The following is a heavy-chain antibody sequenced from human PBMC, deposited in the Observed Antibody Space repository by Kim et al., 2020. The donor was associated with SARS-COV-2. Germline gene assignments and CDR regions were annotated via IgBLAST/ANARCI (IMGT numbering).Heavy chain of an antibody. CDR3: AKVPPYSSSWYYFDY. CDR1: GFTFDDYA. J-gene: IGHJ4*02. CDR2: IRWNSGSI. V-gene: IGHV3-9*01. D-gene: IGHD6-13*01. Sequence: GGSLRLSCAASGFTFDDYAMHWVRQAPGKGLEWVSGIRWNSGSIGYADSVKGRFTISRDNAKNSLYLQMNSLRAEDTALYYCAKVPPYSSSWYYFDYWGQGTLVTVSS.